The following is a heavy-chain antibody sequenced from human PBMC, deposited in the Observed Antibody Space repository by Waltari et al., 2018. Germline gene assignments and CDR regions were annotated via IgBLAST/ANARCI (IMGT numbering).Heavy chain of an antibody. D-gene: IGHD3-10*01. CDR3: ARAMVRGGTDYYYYMDV. CDR2: INAGNGNT. J-gene: IGHJ6*03. Sequence: QVQLVQSGAEVKKPGASVKVSCKASGYTFTSYAMHWVRQAPGQRLEWKGWINAGNGNTKYSQEFQGRVTITRDTSASTAYMELSSLRSEDMAVYYCARAMVRGGTDYYYYMDVWGKGTTVTVSS. CDR1: GYTFTSYA. V-gene: IGHV1-3*03.